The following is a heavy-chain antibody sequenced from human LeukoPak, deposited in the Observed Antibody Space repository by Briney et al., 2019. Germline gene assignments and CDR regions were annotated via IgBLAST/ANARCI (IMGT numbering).Heavy chain of an antibody. CDR3: AREDGWSAAAGTYGMEV. CDR1: GGTFSSYA. D-gene: IGHD6-13*01. J-gene: IGHJ6*02. CDR2: IIPILGIA. Sequence: ASVKVSCKASGGTFSSYAISWVRQAPGQGLEWMGRIIPILGIANYEQKFQGRVTITPDKSTSTAYMDLSSLGSEDTAVYYCAREDGWSAAAGTYGMEVWGPGTTVTVSS. V-gene: IGHV1-69*04.